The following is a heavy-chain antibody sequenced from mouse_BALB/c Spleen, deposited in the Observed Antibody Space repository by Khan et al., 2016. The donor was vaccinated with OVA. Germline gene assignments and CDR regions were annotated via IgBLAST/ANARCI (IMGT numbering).Heavy chain of an antibody. CDR3: ARSLYYSYGYALDC. J-gene: IGHJ4*01. D-gene: IGHD2-14*01. V-gene: IGHV3-2*02. CDR1: GYSITSDYA. Sequence: EVQLQESGPGLVKPSQSLSLTCTVTGYSITSDYAWNWIRQFPGNKLEWMGYISSTGGTSYNPSLKSRISITRDTSKNLFFLQLKSVTTEDTATYYCARSLYYSYGYALDCWGRGTSVTVSS. CDR2: ISSTGGT.